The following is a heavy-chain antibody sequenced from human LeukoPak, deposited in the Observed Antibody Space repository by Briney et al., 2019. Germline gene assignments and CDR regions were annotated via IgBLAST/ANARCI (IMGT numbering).Heavy chain of an antibody. V-gene: IGHV4-31*03. CDR2: IYYSGST. D-gene: IGHD2/OR15-2a*01. CDR3: ARFSQYYDSPTHYLDY. Sequence: PSETLSLTCTVSGGSISSGGYYWSWIRQHPGKGLEWIGYIYYSGSTYYNPSLKSRVTISVDTSKNQFSLKLSSVTAADTAVYYCARFSQYYDSPTHYLDYWGQGILVTVSS. J-gene: IGHJ4*02. CDR1: GGSISSGGYY.